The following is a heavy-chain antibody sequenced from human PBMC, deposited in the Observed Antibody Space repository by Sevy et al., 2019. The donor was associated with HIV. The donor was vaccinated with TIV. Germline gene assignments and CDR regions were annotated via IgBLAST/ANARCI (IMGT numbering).Heavy chain of an antibody. CDR1: GFTFDDYA. Sequence: GGSLRLSCAASGFTFDDYAMHWVRQAPGKGLEWVSGISWNSGSIGYADSVKGRFTISRDNAKNSLYLQMNSLRAEDTALYYCAKDSLVVVPAATGNYYYYYYMDVWGKGTTVAVSS. V-gene: IGHV3-9*01. CDR2: ISWNSGSI. D-gene: IGHD2-2*01. CDR3: AKDSLVVVPAATGNYYYYYYMDV. J-gene: IGHJ6*03.